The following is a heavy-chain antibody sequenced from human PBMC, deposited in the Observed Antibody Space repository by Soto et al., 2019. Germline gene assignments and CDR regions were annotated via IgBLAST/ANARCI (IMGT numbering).Heavy chain of an antibody. CDR2: ITGSGGST. J-gene: IGHJ3*02. CDR1: GFTFSSYA. Sequence: EVQLLESGGGLVQPGGSLRLSCAASGFTFSSYAMSWVRQAPGKGLAWVSSITGSGGSTYYADSVKGRFTISRDNSKNTLYLQMNSLRAEDTAVYYCAGGGTSGNYAFDIWGQGTLVTVSP. D-gene: IGHD2-8*01. CDR3: AGGGTSGNYAFDI. V-gene: IGHV3-23*01.